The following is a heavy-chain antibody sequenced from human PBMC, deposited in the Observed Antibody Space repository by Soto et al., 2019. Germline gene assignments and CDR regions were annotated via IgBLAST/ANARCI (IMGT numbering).Heavy chain of an antibody. D-gene: IGHD2-8*01. V-gene: IGHV3-66*01. CDR1: GFTVSNNY. Sequence: HPGGSLRLSCAASGFTVSNNYMSWVRQAPGKGPEWVSVIYSGGSTKYADSVRGRFTISRDNSKNTLYLQMNSLRAEDTAVYYCARGVGTNDYYYFDYWGQGTLVTV. CDR2: IYSGGST. CDR3: ARGVGTNDYYYFDY. J-gene: IGHJ4*01.